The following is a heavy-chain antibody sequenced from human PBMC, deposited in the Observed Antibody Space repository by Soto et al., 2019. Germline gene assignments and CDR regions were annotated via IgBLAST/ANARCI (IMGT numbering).Heavy chain of an antibody. Sequence: ASLRLSCAASGFTFNNYAISWVRQAPGKGLEWVSTITGSGDSAYYADSVKGRFIISRDNPKNTLYMQMHSLGAEDSAIYYCAKGRGTNYYYHMDVWGGGTTVTVSS. CDR2: ITGSGDSA. CDR3: AKGRGTNYYYHMDV. J-gene: IGHJ6*03. V-gene: IGHV3-23*01. CDR1: GFTFNNYA. D-gene: IGHD1-26*01.